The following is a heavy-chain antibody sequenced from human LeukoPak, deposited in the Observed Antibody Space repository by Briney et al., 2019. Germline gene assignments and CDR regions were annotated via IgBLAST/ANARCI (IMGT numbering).Heavy chain of an antibody. J-gene: IGHJ5*02. CDR2: ISGSGGST. CDR3: AKGRYYWFDP. D-gene: IGHD1-1*01. V-gene: IGHV3-23*01. Sequence: PGGTLRLSCGASGFTFSSYAMSWVRQAPGKGLEWVSAISGSGGSTYYADSVKGRFTISRDNSKNTLYLQMNSLRAEDTAVYYWAKGRYYWFDPWGQGTLVTVSS. CDR1: GFTFSSYA.